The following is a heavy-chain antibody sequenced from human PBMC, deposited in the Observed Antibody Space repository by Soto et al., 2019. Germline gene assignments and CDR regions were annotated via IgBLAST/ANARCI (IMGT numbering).Heavy chain of an antibody. J-gene: IGHJ5*02. CDR1: GYSFTRYW. D-gene: IGHD3-22*01. CDR2: IDPSDSYT. V-gene: IGHV5-10-1*01. Sequence: PGESLKISCKGSGYSFTRYWIYWVRQMPGKGLEWMGRIDPSDSYTNYSPSFQGHVTISADKSISTAYLQWNSLKASDTALYYCARHPYDSSGYYHNWFDPWGQGTLVTVSS. CDR3: ARHPYDSSGYYHNWFDP.